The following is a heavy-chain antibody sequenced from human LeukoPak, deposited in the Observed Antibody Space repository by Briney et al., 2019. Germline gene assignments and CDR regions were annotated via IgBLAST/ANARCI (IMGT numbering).Heavy chain of an antibody. CDR2: TNPNTGNT. CDR1: GYTFTNYD. J-gene: IGHJ4*02. Sequence: ASVKVSCMASGYTFTNYDISRVRQATGQGLEWLGWTNPNTGNTGYPQKFQGRVTITTSTSTNTVYMELSGLTSEDTAIYYCAKAYCGGDCYPYFDSWGQGTPVTVSS. V-gene: IGHV1-8*01. D-gene: IGHD2-21*01. CDR3: AKAYCGGDCYPYFDS.